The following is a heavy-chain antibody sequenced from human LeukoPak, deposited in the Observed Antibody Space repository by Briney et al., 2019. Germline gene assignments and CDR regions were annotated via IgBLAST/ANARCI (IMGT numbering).Heavy chain of an antibody. V-gene: IGHV4-4*07. CDR1: GGSISSYY. Sequence: SETLSLTCTVSGGSISSYYWSWIRQPAGKGLEWIGRIYTSGSTNYNPSLKSRVTMSVDTSKNQFSLKLSSVTAADTAVYYCARALSGYDLNYYYMDVWGKGTTVTVSS. D-gene: IGHD5-12*01. J-gene: IGHJ6*03. CDR3: ARALSGYDLNYYYMDV. CDR2: IYTSGST.